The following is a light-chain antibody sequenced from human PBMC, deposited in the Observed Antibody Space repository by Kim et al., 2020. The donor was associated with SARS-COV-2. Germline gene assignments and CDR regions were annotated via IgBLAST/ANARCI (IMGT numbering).Light chain of an antibody. Sequence: DIQMTQSPSSVSASVGDRVTISCRASQGISNWLALYQHKPGKAPNLLIYGASSLQGGVPSRFSGSGSGTDFTLTISSLQPEDSAVYYCQQTNTFPRTVGQGTKLEI. J-gene: IGKJ2*01. CDR2: GAS. CDR1: QGISNW. V-gene: IGKV1-12*01. CDR3: QQTNTFPRT.